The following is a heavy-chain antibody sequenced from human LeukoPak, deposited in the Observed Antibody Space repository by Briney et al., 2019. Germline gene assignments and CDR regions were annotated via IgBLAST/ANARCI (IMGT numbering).Heavy chain of an antibody. D-gene: IGHD6-6*01. CDR2: INHSGST. Sequence: SETLSLTCAVYGGSFSGYYWSWIRQPPGKGLEWIGEINHSGSTNYNPSLKSRVTISVDTSKNQFSLKLSSVTAADTAVYYCARPGIAARSLNAFDIWGQGTMVTVSS. CDR1: GGSFSGYY. CDR3: ARPGIAARSLNAFDI. V-gene: IGHV4-34*01. J-gene: IGHJ3*02.